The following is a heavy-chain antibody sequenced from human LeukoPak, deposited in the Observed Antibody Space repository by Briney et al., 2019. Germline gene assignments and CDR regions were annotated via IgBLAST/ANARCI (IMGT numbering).Heavy chain of an antibody. J-gene: IGHJ5*02. CDR2: ISAYNGNT. Sequence: ASVKVSCKASGYTFTSYGISWVRQAPGQGLEWMGWISAYNGNTNYAQKLQGRVTMTTDTSTSTAYMELRSLRSDDTAVYYCARDPGYDSSGYYPNLNWFDPWGQGTLVTVSS. CDR1: GYTFTSYG. CDR3: ARDPGYDSSGYYPNLNWFDP. V-gene: IGHV1-18*01. D-gene: IGHD3-22*01.